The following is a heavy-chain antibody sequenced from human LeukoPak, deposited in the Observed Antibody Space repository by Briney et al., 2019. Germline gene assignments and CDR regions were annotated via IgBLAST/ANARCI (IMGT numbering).Heavy chain of an antibody. Sequence: GGSLRLSCAASGFTFSSYSMNWVRQAPGKGLKWVSSISSSSSYIYYADSVEGRFTISRDNAKNSLYLQMNSLRAEDTAVYYCARDPKGPDDYVPDYWGQGTLVTVSS. D-gene: IGHD4-17*01. V-gene: IGHV3-21*01. CDR2: ISSSSSYI. CDR3: ARDPKGPDDYVPDY. CDR1: GFTFSSYS. J-gene: IGHJ4*02.